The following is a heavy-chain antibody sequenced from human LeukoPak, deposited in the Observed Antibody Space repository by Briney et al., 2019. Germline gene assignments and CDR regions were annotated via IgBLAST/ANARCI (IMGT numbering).Heavy chain of an antibody. CDR3: ASRNSLFI. D-gene: IGHD4-23*01. CDR1: GFTFSSYS. CDR2: INTSGGRT. V-gene: IGHV3-23*01. Sequence: GGSLRLSCAASGFTFSSYSMNWVRQAPGKGLEWVSSINTSGGRTYYADSVKGRFTISRDNSKNTLYLQMNSLRAEDTAVYYCASRNSLFIWGQGTLVTVSS. J-gene: IGHJ4*02.